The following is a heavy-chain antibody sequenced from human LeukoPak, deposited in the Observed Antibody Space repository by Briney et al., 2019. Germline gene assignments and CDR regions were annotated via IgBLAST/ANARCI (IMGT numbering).Heavy chain of an antibody. V-gene: IGHV4-34*01. CDR1: GGSFSGYY. J-gene: IGHJ6*03. Sequence: PSETLSLTCAVYGGSFSGYYWSWIRQPPGKGLEWIGEINHSGSTNYNPSLKSRVTISVDTSKNQFSLKLSSVTAADTAVYYCARVGNWNYGGRYYYYYMDVWGKGTTVTVSS. D-gene: IGHD1-7*01. CDR3: ARVGNWNYGGRYYYYYMDV. CDR2: INHSGST.